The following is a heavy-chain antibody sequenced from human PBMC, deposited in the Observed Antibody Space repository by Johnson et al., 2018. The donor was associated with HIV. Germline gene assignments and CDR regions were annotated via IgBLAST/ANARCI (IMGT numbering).Heavy chain of an antibody. D-gene: IGHD2-21*01. CDR1: GLTFTNAW. CDR2: IYNDGSST. V-gene: IGHV3-74*03. J-gene: IGHJ3*01. Sequence: VQLVESGGGLVKPGGSLRLSCAASGLTFTNAWMNWVRQVPGKRPVWVARIYNDGSSTTYADSVRGRFTISRDNAKYTVDLQMNSLRVEDTAVYYCAKVDCGGDTCAGYDPFDLWGQGTLVTVSS. CDR3: AKVDCGGDTCAGYDPFDL.